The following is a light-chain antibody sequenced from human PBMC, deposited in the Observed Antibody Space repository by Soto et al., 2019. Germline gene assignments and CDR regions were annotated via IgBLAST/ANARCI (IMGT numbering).Light chain of an antibody. CDR3: QQSYSTPRT. J-gene: IGKJ1*01. V-gene: IGKV1-39*01. CDR1: QSISSY. CDR2: AAS. Sequence: DIQMTQSPSSLSASVGNIVSITYRASQSISSYLNWYQQKPGKAPKLLIYAASSLQSGVPSRFSGSVSGTDFTLTISSLQPEDFATYYCQQSYSTPRTFGQGTKVDI.